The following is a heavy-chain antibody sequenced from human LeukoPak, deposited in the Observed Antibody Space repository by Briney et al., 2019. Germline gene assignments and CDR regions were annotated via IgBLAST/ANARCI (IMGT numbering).Heavy chain of an antibody. Sequence: GGSLRLSCAASGFTFSSYWMHWVRQAPGKGLVWVSRINTDGSSTSYADSVKGRSTISRDNAKNTLYLQMNSLRAEDTAVYYCSRVGTGTTRDYWGQGTLVTVSS. CDR2: INTDGSST. CDR3: SRVGTGTTRDY. CDR1: GFTFSSYW. J-gene: IGHJ4*02. D-gene: IGHD1-14*01. V-gene: IGHV3-74*01.